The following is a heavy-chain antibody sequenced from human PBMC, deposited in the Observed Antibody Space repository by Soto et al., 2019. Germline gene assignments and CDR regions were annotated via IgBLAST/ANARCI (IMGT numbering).Heavy chain of an antibody. CDR3: AKDRGYSSSSFGAFDI. CDR2: ISWNSGSI. V-gene: IGHV3-9*01. J-gene: IGHJ3*02. D-gene: IGHD6-6*01. Sequence: DVQLVESGGGLVQPGRSLRLSCAASGFTFDDYAMHWVRQAPGKGLEWVSGISWNSGSIGYADSVKGRFTISRDNAKNSLYLQMNSLRAEDTALYYCAKDRGYSSSSFGAFDIWGQGTMVTVSS. CDR1: GFTFDDYA.